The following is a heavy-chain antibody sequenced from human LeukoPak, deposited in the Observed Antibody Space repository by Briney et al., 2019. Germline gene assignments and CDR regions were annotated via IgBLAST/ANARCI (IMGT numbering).Heavy chain of an antibody. CDR3: ASLFGNPGYCSSTSCYGYYYYGMDV. J-gene: IGHJ6*02. Sequence: SETLSLTCAVYGGSFSGCYWSWIRQPPGKGLEWIGEINHSGSTNYNPSLKSRVTISVDTSKNQFSLKLSSVTAADTAVYYCASLFGNPGYCSSTSCYGYYYYGMDVWGQGTTVTVSS. D-gene: IGHD2-2*01. CDR1: GGSFSGCY. V-gene: IGHV4-34*01. CDR2: INHSGST.